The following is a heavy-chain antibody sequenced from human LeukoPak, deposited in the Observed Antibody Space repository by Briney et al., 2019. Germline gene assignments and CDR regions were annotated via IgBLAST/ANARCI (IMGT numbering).Heavy chain of an antibody. CDR2: ISYDGNNK. CDR1: GFTFSNYV. CDR3: AKDIDYGGAN. Sequence: GRSLRLSCAASGFTFSNYVMHWVRQAPGKGLEWVALISYDGNNKYYSDSMKGRFTISRDNSKNTLYLQMNSLRAEDTAVYYCAKDIDYGGANWGQGTLVIVSS. V-gene: IGHV3-30*18. D-gene: IGHD4-23*01. J-gene: IGHJ4*02.